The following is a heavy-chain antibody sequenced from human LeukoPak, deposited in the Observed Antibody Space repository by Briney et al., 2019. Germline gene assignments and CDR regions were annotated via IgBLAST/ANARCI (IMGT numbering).Heavy chain of an antibody. J-gene: IGHJ3*02. V-gene: IGHV1-69*13. CDR3: ARSSVRIQLGEEWAFDI. D-gene: IGHD5-18*01. CDR1: GYTFTSYG. CDR2: IIPIFGTA. Sequence: GASVTVSCTASGYTFTSYGISWVRQAPGQGLEWMGGIIPIFGTANYAQKFQGRVTITADESTSTAYMELSSLRSEDTAVYYCARSSVRIQLGEEWAFDIWGQGTMVTVSS.